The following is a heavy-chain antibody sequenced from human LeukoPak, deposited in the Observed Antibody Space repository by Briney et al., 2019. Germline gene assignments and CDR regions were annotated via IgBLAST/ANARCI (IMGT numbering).Heavy chain of an antibody. CDR3: ARTLVGATYFDY. V-gene: IGHV4-30-4*08. D-gene: IGHD1-26*01. Sequence: SETLSLTCTVSSGSISSGDYYWSWIRQPPGKGLEWIGYIYYSGSTYYNPSLKSRVTISVDTSKNQFSLKLSSVTAADTAVYYCARTLVGATYFDYWGQGTLVTVSS. CDR1: SGSISSGDYY. CDR2: IYYSGST. J-gene: IGHJ4*02.